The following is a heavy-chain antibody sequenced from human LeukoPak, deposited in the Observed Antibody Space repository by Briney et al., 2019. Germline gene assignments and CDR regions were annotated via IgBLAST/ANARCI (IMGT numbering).Heavy chain of an antibody. CDR2: ISSSSNYI. V-gene: IGHV3-21*01. D-gene: IGHD3-3*01. J-gene: IGHJ3*02. CDR1: GFTFSSYA. CDR3: ARSDFWSGPDAFDI. Sequence: GGSLRLSCAASGFTFSSYAMSWVRQAPGKGLEWVSTISSSSNYIYYADSVKGRFTISRDNAKNSLSLQMNSLRAEDTAVYYCARSDFWSGPDAFDIWGQGTMVTVSS.